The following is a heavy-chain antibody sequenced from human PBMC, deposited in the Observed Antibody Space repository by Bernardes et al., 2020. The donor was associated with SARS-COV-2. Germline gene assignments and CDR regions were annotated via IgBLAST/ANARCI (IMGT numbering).Heavy chain of an antibody. CDR1: GGSISTSAYY. CDR3: ARAPPEAVAGMGLFDY. D-gene: IGHD6-19*01. V-gene: IGHV4-39*01. CDR2: IYYTGST. J-gene: IGHJ4*02. Sequence: TLSLTCTVSGGSISTSAYYWGWIRQSPGKGLEWIGTIYYTGSTYYNPSLKSRVTISVDTSKNQFSLRLTSVTAADTSVYYCARAPPEAVAGMGLFDYWGQGTLVTVSS.